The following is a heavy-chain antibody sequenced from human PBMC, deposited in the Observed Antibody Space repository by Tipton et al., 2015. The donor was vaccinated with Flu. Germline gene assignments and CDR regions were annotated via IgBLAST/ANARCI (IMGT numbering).Heavy chain of an antibody. CDR1: GGSFSGYY. CDR2: INHSGST. CDR3: ARGGRTTVTPDY. J-gene: IGHJ4*02. Sequence: TLSLTCAVSGGSFSGYYWSWIRQPPGKGLEWIGEINHSGSTNYNPSLKSRVTISVDTSKNQFSLKMSSVTAAYTAVYYCARGGRTTVTPDYWGQGTLVTVS. D-gene: IGHD4-11*01. V-gene: IGHV4-34*01.